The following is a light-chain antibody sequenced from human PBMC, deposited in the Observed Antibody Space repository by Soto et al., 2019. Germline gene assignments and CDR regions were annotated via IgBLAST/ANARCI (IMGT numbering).Light chain of an antibody. CDR2: WAS. CDR1: QSVLYSSDNKNY. CDR3: HQYYSSPRK. V-gene: IGKV4-1*01. J-gene: IGKJ1*01. Sequence: DIVMTQSPDSLAVSLGDRATINCKSSQSVLYSSDNKNYLAWYQQKPGQPPKLLIYWASTRESGVPDRFSGSGSGTDFTLTISSLQAEDVAIYYCHQYYSSPRKFGQGTKVDIK.